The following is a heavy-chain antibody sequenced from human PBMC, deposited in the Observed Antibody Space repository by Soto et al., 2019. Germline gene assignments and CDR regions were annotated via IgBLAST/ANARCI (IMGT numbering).Heavy chain of an antibody. D-gene: IGHD6-6*01. V-gene: IGHV1-69*01. Sequence: QVQLVQSGAEVKKPGSSVKVSCKASGGTFSSYAISWVRQAPGQGLEWMGGIIPIFGTANYAQKFQGRVTITADESTSTAYMELRILGSEDTAVYYCARDGIGGGSSVGLGWFDPWGQGNLGNGSS. J-gene: IGHJ5*02. CDR2: IIPIFGTA. CDR3: ARDGIGGGSSVGLGWFDP. CDR1: GGTFSSYA.